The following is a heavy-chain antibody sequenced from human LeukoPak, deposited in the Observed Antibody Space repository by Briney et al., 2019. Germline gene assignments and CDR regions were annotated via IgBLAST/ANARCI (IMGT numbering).Heavy chain of an antibody. CDR3: ARENYVWGSYRLKLNYFDY. Sequence: SETLSLTCTVSGGSISSYYWSWIRQPPGKGLEWIGYIYYSGSTNYNPSLKSRVTISVDTSKNQFSLKLSSVTAADTAVYYCARENYVWGSYRLKLNYFDYWGQGTLVTVSS. CDR2: IYYSGST. CDR1: GGSISSYY. D-gene: IGHD3-16*02. V-gene: IGHV4-59*12. J-gene: IGHJ4*02.